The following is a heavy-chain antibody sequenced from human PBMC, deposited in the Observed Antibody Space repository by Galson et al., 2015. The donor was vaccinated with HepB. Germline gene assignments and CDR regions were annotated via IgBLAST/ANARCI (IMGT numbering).Heavy chain of an antibody. J-gene: IGHJ5*02. D-gene: IGHD2-15*01. V-gene: IGHV1-18*01. CDR3: SRAGLVAGVGGTQNNWFYP. CDR2: INAYNGNT. Sequence: SVKVSCKASGYTFSTYCITWVRQAPGQGLEWMGWINAYNGNTKYAQKLQGRVTMTTDTFTSTAYMELRSLRSDDTAVYYCSRAGLVAGVGGTQNNWFYPWGQGTLVTVSS. CDR1: GYTFSTYC.